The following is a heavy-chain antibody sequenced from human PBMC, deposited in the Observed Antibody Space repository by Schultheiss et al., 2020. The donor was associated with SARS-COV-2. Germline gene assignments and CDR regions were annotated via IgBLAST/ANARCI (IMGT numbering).Heavy chain of an antibody. CDR1: GYTFTGYY. Sequence: ASVKVSFKASGYTFTGYYMHWVRQAPGQGLEWMGWINPNSGGTNYAQKFQGRVTMTRDTSISTAYMELSRLRSDDTAVYYCARVPLPYYYDSSGYYNWFDPWGQGTLVTVSS. J-gene: IGHJ5*02. CDR3: ARVPLPYYYDSSGYYNWFDP. D-gene: IGHD3-22*01. CDR2: INPNSGGT. V-gene: IGHV1-2*02.